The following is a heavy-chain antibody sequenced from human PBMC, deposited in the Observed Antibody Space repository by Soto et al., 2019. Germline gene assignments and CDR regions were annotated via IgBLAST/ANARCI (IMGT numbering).Heavy chain of an antibody. Sequence: EVQLVESGGGLVERGGSLRLSCAASGFTLNSAWMSWVRQAPGKGLEWVGRIKSIGGGGTTDYGAPVEGRFTVSRDDSKNTLYLQMNSLRTEDTAIYYCAADLPSVGGGEFDYWGQGAHITVSS. CDR2: IKSIGGGGTT. CDR3: AADLPSVGGGEFDY. J-gene: IGHJ4*02. D-gene: IGHD1-26*01. CDR1: GFTLNSAW. V-gene: IGHV3-15*01.